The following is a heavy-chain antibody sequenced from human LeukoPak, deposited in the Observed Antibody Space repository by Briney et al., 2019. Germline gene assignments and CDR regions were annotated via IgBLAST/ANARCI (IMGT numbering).Heavy chain of an antibody. V-gene: IGHV4-39*07. D-gene: IGHD2-15*01. CDR3: ARDRGRYCSGGSCYLRNNWFDP. CDR2: IYYSGST. Sequence: SETLSLTCTVSGGSISSSSYYWGWIRQPPGKGLEWIGSIYYSGSTYYNPSLKSRVTISVDTSKNQFSLKLSSVTAADTAVYYCARDRGRYCSGGSCYLRNNWFDPWGQGTLVTVSS. J-gene: IGHJ5*02. CDR1: GGSISSSSYY.